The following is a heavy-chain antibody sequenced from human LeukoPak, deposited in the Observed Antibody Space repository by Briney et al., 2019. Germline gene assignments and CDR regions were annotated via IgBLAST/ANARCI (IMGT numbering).Heavy chain of an antibody. CDR3: ARGSTYYYGSGRVYWFDP. CDR1: GYTFTSYD. D-gene: IGHD3-10*01. CDR2: MNPNSGNT. Sequence: ASVKVSCKASGYTFTSYDINWVRQATGQGLEWMGWMNPNSGNTGYAQKFQGRVTITRNTSISTAYMELSSLRSEDTAVYYCARGSTYYYGSGRVYWFDPWGQGTLVTVSS. V-gene: IGHV1-8*03. J-gene: IGHJ5*02.